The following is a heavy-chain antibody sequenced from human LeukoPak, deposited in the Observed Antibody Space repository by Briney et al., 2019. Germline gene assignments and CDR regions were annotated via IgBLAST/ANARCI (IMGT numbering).Heavy chain of an antibody. J-gene: IGHJ6*02. CDR2: IKQDGSEK. CDR1: GFTFSSYW. Sequence: GGSLRLSCAASGFTFSSYWMSWVRQAPGEGLEWVANIKQDGSEKYYVDSVKGRFTISRDNAKNSLYLQMNSLRAEDTAVYYCARDEGLAANYYYGMDVWGQGTTVTVSS. V-gene: IGHV3-7*01. D-gene: IGHD6-25*01. CDR3: ARDEGLAANYYYGMDV.